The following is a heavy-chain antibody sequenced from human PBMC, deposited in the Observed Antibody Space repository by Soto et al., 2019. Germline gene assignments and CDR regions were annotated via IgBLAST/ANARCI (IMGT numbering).Heavy chain of an antibody. CDR2: IYYSGST. V-gene: IGHV4-61*01. D-gene: IGHD6-6*01. CDR1: GGSVSSGSYY. Sequence: TVSGGSVSSGSYYWSWIRQPPGKGLEWIGYIYYSGSTNYNPSLKSRVTISVDTSKNQFSLKLSSVTAADTAVYYCARDAPSLSNWFDPWGQGTLVTVSS. CDR3: ARDAPSLSNWFDP. J-gene: IGHJ5*02.